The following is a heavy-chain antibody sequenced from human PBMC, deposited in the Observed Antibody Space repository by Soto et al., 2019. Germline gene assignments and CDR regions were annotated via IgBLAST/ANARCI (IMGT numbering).Heavy chain of an antibody. Sequence: GASVKVSCKASGYTFTSYDINWVRQATGQGLEWMGWMNPNSGNTGYAQKFQGRVTMTRNTSISTAYMELSSLRSEDTAVYYCASSIAAAGIYYYYGMDVWGQGTTVTVSS. CDR1: GYTFTSYD. CDR3: ASSIAAAGIYYYYGMDV. D-gene: IGHD6-13*01. V-gene: IGHV1-8*01. CDR2: MNPNSGNT. J-gene: IGHJ6*02.